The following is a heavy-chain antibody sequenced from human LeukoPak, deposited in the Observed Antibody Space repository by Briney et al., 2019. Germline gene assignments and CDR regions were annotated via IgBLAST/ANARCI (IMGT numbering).Heavy chain of an antibody. CDR1: GYTLTELS. J-gene: IGHJ4*02. V-gene: IGHV1-24*01. D-gene: IGHD3-16*01. CDR2: FDPEDGET. CDR3: ATGLHDYYDYVWGSLGD. Sequence: ASVKVSCKVSGYTLTELSMHWVRQAPGKGLEWIGGFDPEDGETIYAQKFQGRVTMTEDTSTDTAYMELSSLRSEDTAVYYCATGLHDYYDYVWGSLGDWGQGTLVTVSS.